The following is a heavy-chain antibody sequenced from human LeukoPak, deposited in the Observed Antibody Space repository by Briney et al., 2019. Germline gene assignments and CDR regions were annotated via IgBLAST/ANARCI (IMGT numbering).Heavy chain of an antibody. V-gene: IGHV1-2*02. CDR2: INPNSGDT. CDR3: ARDRTSGYNWFDP. D-gene: IGHD3-22*01. J-gene: IGHJ5*02. CDR1: GYTFTGYY. Sequence: ASVKVSFKASGYTFTGYYMHWVRQAPGQGLEWMGWINPNSGDTNYAQKFQGRVTITRDTSISTAYMELSRLTSDDTAMYYCARDRTSGYNWFDPWGQGTLVTVSS.